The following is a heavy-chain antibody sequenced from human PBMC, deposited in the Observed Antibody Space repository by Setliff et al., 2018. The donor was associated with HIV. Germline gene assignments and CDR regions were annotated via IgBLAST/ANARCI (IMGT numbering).Heavy chain of an antibody. J-gene: IGHJ4*02. CDR3: ARESPADSSATSYYFDY. D-gene: IGHD6-19*01. V-gene: IGHV4-31*03. CDR1: GGSISSGGYY. Sequence: SETLSLTCNVSGGSISSGGYYWSWLRQHPGTGLEWIGYIFYTRTTYYNPSLKSRVSVSVDTSKNQFSLKLSSVTAADTAVYYCARESPADSSATSYYFDYWGQGTLVTVSS. CDR2: IFYTRTT.